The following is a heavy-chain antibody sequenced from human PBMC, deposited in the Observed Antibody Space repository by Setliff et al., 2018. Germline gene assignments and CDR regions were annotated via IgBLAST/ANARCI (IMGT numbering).Heavy chain of an antibody. V-gene: IGHV3-7*01. Sequence: GGSLRLSCAASTFTFSKYAVTWVRQAPGKGLEWLASINPHGSEKYYADSVKGRFTISRDNAKNSLSLQMNNLRTEDTAVYYCFGAGTCSHWGQGTLVTVSS. J-gene: IGHJ4*02. CDR2: INPHGSEK. CDR3: FGAGTCSH. CDR1: TFTFSKYA. D-gene: IGHD3-10*01.